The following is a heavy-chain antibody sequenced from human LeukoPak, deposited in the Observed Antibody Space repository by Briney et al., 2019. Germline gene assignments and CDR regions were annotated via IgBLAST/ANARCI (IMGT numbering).Heavy chain of an antibody. J-gene: IGHJ5*02. CDR3: ASDFGDHTSSWYWFDP. D-gene: IGHD6-13*01. V-gene: IGHV4-39*01. CDR1: GGSVSRPNYY. CDR2: IYYTGNT. Sequence: SETLSLTCTVSGGSVSRPNYYWGWIRQPPGKWLEWIGSIYYTGNTYYNPSLKSRVTMSVDSSKNQFSLKLSSVTAADTAVYYCASDFGDHTSSWYWFDPWGQGTLVTVSS.